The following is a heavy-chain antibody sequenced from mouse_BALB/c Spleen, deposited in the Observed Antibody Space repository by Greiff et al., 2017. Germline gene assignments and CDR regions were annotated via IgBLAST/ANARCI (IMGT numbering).Heavy chain of an antibody. CDR3: ARDGRLRGAMDY. CDR2: IRNKANGYTT. V-gene: IGHV7-3*02. D-gene: IGHD2-2*01. Sequence: EVKLEESGGGLVQPGGSLRLSCATSGFTFTDYYMSWVRQPPGKALEWLGFIRNKANGYTTEYSASVKGRFTISRDNSKSILYLQMNTLRAEDSATYYCARDGRLRGAMDYWGQGTSVTVSA. J-gene: IGHJ4*01. CDR1: GFTFTDYY.